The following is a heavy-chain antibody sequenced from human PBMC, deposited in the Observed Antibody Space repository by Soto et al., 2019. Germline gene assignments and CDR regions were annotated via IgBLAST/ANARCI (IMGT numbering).Heavy chain of an antibody. Sequence: PSETLSLTCTVSGDSISSGGYYWSWIRQHPGRGLEWIGYIYYSGSTYYNPSLKSPVTISVDTSKNQFSLKLTSVTAADTAVYYCAASCVGCGGFNYYGMDVWGQGTTVT. J-gene: IGHJ6*02. D-gene: IGHD2-21*01. V-gene: IGHV4-31*01. CDR1: GDSISSGGYY. CDR2: IYYSGST. CDR3: AASCVGCGGFNYYGMDV.